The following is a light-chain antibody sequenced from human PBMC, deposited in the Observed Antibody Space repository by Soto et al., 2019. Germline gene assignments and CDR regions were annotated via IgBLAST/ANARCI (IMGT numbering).Light chain of an antibody. J-gene: IGLJ1*01. CDR1: SSDIGGYNS. Sequence: QSALTQPASVSGSPGQSITISCTGTSSDIGGYNSVSWYQQHPGRAPRLIIYEVTNRPSGVSNRFSASKSGNTASLTISGLQAEDEADYYCTSYTPIGTLGSVFGTGTKVTVL. CDR2: EVT. V-gene: IGLV2-14*01. CDR3: TSYTPIGTLGSV.